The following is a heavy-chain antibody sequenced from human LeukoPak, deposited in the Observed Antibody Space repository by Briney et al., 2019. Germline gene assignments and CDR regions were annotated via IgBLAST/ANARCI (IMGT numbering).Heavy chain of an antibody. D-gene: IGHD3-22*01. CDR2: INPSGGST. Sequence: VASVKVSCKASGYTFTSYYMHWVRQAPGQGLEWMGIINPSGGSTSYAQKFQGRVTMTRDMSTSTVYMEPSSLRSEDTAVYYCAREYGGSPDYYDSSGYYYGFDYWGQGTLVTVSS. J-gene: IGHJ4*02. V-gene: IGHV1-46*01. CDR1: GYTFTSYY. CDR3: AREYGGSPDYYDSSGYYYGFDY.